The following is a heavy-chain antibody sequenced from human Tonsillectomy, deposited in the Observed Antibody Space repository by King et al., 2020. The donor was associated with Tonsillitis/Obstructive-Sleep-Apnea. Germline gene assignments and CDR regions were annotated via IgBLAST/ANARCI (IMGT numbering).Heavy chain of an antibody. CDR2: IYYSGST. D-gene: IGHD4-17*01. Sequence: QLQESGPGLVKPSETLSLTCTVSGGSVSSGSYYWSWIRQPPGKGLEWIGYIYYSGSTNYNPSLKSRVTISVDTSKNQFSLKLSSVTAADTAVYYCARQLLTVTSNYMDVWGKGTTVTVSS. CDR1: GGSVSSGSYY. V-gene: IGHV4-61*01. J-gene: IGHJ6*03. CDR3: ARQLLTVTSNYMDV.